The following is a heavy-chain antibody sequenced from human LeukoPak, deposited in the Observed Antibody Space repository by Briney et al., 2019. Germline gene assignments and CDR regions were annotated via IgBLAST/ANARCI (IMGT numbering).Heavy chain of an antibody. J-gene: IGHJ3*02. CDR1: GFTFSSYA. CDR2: ISGSGDST. Sequence: GGSLRLSCAASGFTFSSYAMSWVRQAPGKGLEWVSAISGSGDSTYYADSVKGRFTISRDDSENTLYLQMNRLRADDAAVYHCAREHSLVAIHDAFDIWGQGTMVTVSS. CDR3: AREHSLVAIHDAFDI. V-gene: IGHV3-23*01. D-gene: IGHD5-12*01.